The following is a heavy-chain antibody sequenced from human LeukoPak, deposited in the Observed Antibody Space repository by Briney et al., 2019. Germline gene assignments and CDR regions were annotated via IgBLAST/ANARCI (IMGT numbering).Heavy chain of an antibody. CDR2: ISDSSSFK. CDR1: GFTFTNYC. CDR3: MRSCGTYLMSVAFDI. V-gene: IGHV3-48*01. D-gene: IGHD1-26*01. J-gene: IGHJ3*02. Sequence: GGSLRLSCAASGFTFTNYCMNWVRQAPGKGLEWISYISDSSSFKYYADSVKGRFIISRDNAKNSLYLQMDSLRAEDTAVFYCMRSCGTYLMSVAFDIWGQGTTVTVS.